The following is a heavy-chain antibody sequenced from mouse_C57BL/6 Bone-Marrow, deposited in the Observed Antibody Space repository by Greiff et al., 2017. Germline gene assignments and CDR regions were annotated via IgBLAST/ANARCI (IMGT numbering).Heavy chain of an antibody. V-gene: IGHV1-85*01. CDR1: GYTFTSYD. CDR3: ARWDAYYYGSADY. D-gene: IGHD1-1*01. CDR2: IYPRDGST. J-gene: IGHJ2*01. Sequence: QVQLQQSGPELVKPGASVKLSCKASGYTFTSYDINWVKQRPGQGLEWIGWIYPRDGSTKYNEKFKGKATLTVDTSSSTAYMELHSLTSEDSAVYFCARWDAYYYGSADYWGQGTTLTVSS.